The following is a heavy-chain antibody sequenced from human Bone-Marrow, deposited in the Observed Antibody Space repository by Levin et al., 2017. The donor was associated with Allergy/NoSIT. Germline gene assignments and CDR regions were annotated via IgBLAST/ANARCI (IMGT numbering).Heavy chain of an antibody. V-gene: IGHV4-59*01. CDR2: ISDSGST. D-gene: IGHD4-17*01. CDR1: GVSFSGLY. Sequence: SETLSLTCSVSGVSFSGLYWSWIRQPPGKGLEWIGDISDSGSTNYNPSLKSRVTISIDTSKNQFSLRLTSVTPADTAVYYCATLSAVTRGDAFDLWGQGTMVIVSS. CDR3: ATLSAVTRGDAFDL. J-gene: IGHJ3*01.